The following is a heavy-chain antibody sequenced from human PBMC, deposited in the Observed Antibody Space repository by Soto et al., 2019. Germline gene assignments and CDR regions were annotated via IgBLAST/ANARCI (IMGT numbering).Heavy chain of an antibody. D-gene: IGHD3-10*01. Sequence: PGGSLSLSCAASGFTFSSYSMNWVRPAPGKGLEWVSSIREGTGYIFYADSLKGRFTISRDNAKNSLFLQLNSLRADDTAVYYGARGASDGFTHYGLDVWGQGCTFSVSS. J-gene: IGHJ6*02. V-gene: IGHV3-21*06. CDR3: ARGASDGFTHYGLDV. CDR2: IREGTGYI. CDR1: GFTFSSYS.